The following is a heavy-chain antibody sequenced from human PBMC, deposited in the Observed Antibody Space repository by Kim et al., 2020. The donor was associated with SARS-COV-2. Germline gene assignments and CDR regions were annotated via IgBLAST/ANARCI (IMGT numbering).Heavy chain of an antibody. V-gene: IGHV4-30-4*01. CDR1: GGSISSGDYY. CDR2: IYYSGST. J-gene: IGHJ4*02. Sequence: SETLSLTCTVSGGSISSGDYYWSWIRQPPGKGLEWIGYIYYSGSTYYNPSLKSRVTISVDTSKNQFSLKLSSVTAADTAVYYCARAAYYYDSSGYYHPFDYWGQGTLVTVSS. D-gene: IGHD3-22*01. CDR3: ARAAYYYDSSGYYHPFDY.